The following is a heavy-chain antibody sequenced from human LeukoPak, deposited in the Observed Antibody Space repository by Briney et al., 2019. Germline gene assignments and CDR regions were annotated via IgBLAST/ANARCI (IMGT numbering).Heavy chain of an antibody. D-gene: IGHD3-10*01. CDR2: ISSSGSTI. J-gene: IGHJ5*02. CDR1: GFTFSSYS. V-gene: IGHV3-48*04. CDR3: ARGSKWFGESPAWFDP. Sequence: PGGSLRLSCAASGFTFSSYSMNWVRQAPGKGLEWVSYISSSGSTIYYADSVKGRFTISRDNAKNSLYLQMNSLRAEDTAGYYCARGSKWFGESPAWFDPWGQGTLVTVSS.